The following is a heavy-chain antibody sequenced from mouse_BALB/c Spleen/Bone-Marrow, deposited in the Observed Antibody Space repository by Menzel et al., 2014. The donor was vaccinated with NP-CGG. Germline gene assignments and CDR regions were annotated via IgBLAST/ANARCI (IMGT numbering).Heavy chain of an antibody. V-gene: IGHV7-3*02. CDR2: IRNKANGYTT. Sequence: EVNVVESGGGLVQPGGSLRLSCATSGFTFTDYYMSWVRQPPGKALEWLSFIRNKANGYTTEYSASVKGRFTISRDNSQSILSLQMNTLRAEDSATYYCARDRRYDLAWFAYWGQGTLVTVSA. J-gene: IGHJ3*01. CDR1: GFTFTDYY. D-gene: IGHD2-14*01. CDR3: ARDRRYDLAWFAY.